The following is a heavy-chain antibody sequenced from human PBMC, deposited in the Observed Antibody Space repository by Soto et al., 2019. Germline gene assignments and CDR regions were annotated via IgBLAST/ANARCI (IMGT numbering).Heavy chain of an antibody. CDR3: ARGLVSQYSSSLLYFFDY. CDR1: GGSFSGYY. J-gene: IGHJ4*01. D-gene: IGHD6-13*01. Sequence: SETLSLTCAVYGGSFSGYYWSWIRQPPGKGLEWIGEINHSGSTNYNPSLKSRVTISVDTSKNQFSLKLSSVTAADTAVYYCARGLVSQYSSSLLYFFDYPAQGTL. CDR2: INHSGST. V-gene: IGHV4-34*01.